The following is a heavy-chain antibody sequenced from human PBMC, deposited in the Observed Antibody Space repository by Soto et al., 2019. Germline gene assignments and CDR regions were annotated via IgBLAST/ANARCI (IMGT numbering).Heavy chain of an antibody. V-gene: IGHV1-69*01. CDR2: IIPMFGTT. Sequence: QVQLVQSGAEVKKPGSSVNVSCKSTGGTFSSYAISWVRQAPGQGLVWMGGIIPMFGTTNYAQKFQGRVSISAEQSTNAAYLERSSLRSEDTAVYYCARHGSGSYYALYYDYYGLGVWGQGTTVTVSS. CDR3: ARHGSGSYYALYYDYYGLGV. J-gene: IGHJ6*02. CDR1: GGTFSSYA. D-gene: IGHD3-10*01.